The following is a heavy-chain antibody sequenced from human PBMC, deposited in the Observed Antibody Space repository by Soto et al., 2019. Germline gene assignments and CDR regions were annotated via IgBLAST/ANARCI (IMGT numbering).Heavy chain of an antibody. V-gene: IGHV4-34*01. CDR3: ARVLLQLRRPDYYDYIWGSYRRSPYFDY. D-gene: IGHD3-16*02. J-gene: IGHJ4*02. CDR2: INHSGST. CDR1: GGSFSGYY. Sequence: PSETLSLTCAVYGGSFSGYYWSWIRQPPGKGLEWIGEINHSGSTNYNPSLKSRVTISVDTSKNQFSLKLSSVTAADTDVYYCARVLLQLRRPDYYDYIWGSYRRSPYFDYWGQGTLVTVSS.